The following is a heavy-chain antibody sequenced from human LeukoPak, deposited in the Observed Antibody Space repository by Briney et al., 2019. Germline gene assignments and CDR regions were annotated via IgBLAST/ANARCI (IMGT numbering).Heavy chain of an antibody. D-gene: IGHD2-8*01. J-gene: IGHJ4*02. Sequence: ASVKVSCKVSGYTLTELSMHWVRQAPGKGLEWMGGFDPEDGETIYAQEFQGRVTMTEDTSTDTAYMELSSLRSEDTAVYYCATAGYCTNGVCYRTFDYWGQGTLVTVSS. CDR2: FDPEDGET. CDR3: ATAGYCTNGVCYRTFDY. V-gene: IGHV1-24*01. CDR1: GYTLTELS.